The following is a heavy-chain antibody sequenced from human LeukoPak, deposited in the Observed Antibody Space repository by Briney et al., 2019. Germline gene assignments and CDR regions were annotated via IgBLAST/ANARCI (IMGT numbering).Heavy chain of an antibody. V-gene: IGHV4-38-2*02. D-gene: IGHD4/OR15-4a*01. CDR1: GYSISSGFL. CDR2: IYHTGST. J-gene: IGHJ4*02. Sequence: SETLSLTCSVSGYSISSGFLWGWIRQPPGKGLEWIGSIYHTGSTYYNPSLKSRVTMSVDLSKNQFSLKLNSVTAADTAVYYCARVGAYWGQGTLVTVSS. CDR3: ARVGAY.